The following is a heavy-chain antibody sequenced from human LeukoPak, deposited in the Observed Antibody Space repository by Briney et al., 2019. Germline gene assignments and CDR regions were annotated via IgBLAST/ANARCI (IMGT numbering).Heavy chain of an antibody. Sequence: PSETLSLTCAVYGGSFSGYYWSWIRQPPGKGLEWIGEINHSGSTNYNPSLKSRVTISVDTSKNQFSLKLSSVTAADTAVYYCARSQVATIPYYYYYMDVWGKGTTVTVSS. CDR2: INHSGST. CDR1: GGSFSGYY. V-gene: IGHV4-34*01. CDR3: ARSQVATIPYYYYYMDV. J-gene: IGHJ6*03. D-gene: IGHD5-12*01.